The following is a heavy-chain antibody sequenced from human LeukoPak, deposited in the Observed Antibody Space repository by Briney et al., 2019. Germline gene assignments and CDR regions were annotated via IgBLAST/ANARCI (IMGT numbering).Heavy chain of an antibody. D-gene: IGHD6-6*01. CDR1: GGSFSGYY. J-gene: IGHJ4*02. CDR2: INHSGST. CDR3: AGGVNSSSFFDY. V-gene: IGHV4-34*01. Sequence: SETLSLTCAVYGGSFSGYYWSWIRQPPGKGLEWIGEINHSGSTNCNPSLKSRVTISVDTSKNQFSLKPSSVTAADTAVYYCAGGVNSSSFFDYWGQGTLVTVSS.